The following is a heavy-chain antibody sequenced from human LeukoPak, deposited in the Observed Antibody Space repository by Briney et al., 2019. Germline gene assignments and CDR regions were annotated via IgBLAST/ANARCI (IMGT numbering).Heavy chain of an antibody. CDR2: FNWDGGST. CDR1: GFTLDDYG. D-gene: IGHD3-16*01. CDR3: ARESNELWGSYGPHDY. J-gene: IGHJ4*02. Sequence: SLRLSCAASGFTLDDYGMSGGPPAPRKGVGGVSGFNWDGGSTGYADSVKGRFTISRDNAKNSLYLQTNSLRAEDTALYYCARESNELWGSYGPHDYWGQGTLVTVSS. V-gene: IGHV3-20*04.